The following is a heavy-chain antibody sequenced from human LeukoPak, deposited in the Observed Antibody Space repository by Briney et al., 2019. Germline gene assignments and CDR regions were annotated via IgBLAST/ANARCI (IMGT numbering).Heavy chain of an antibody. V-gene: IGHV3-30*04. D-gene: IGHD7-27*01. CDR2: ISFDGSEK. J-gene: IGHJ4*02. Sequence: GGSLRLSCAASGFSFSSYAMHWVRQPPGKGLEWVAVISFDGSEKYYADSVKGRFTISRDNSKNTLYLQMNSLRTEDTAVYYCARARYGTYWGELAYWGQGTLVTVS. CDR3: ARARYGTYWGELAY. CDR1: GFSFSSYA.